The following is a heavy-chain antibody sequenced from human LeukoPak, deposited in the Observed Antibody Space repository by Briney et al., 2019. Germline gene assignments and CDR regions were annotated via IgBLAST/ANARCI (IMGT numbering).Heavy chain of an antibody. V-gene: IGHV4-39*07. CDR1: SGSISTSNYY. CDR3: ARGHLTGRGYFDY. D-gene: IGHD1-20*01. J-gene: IGHJ4*02. Sequence: SETLSLTCTVSSGSISTSNYYWGWVRQPPGKALEWIGNIFYSGSTYYSPSLKSRVTISVDTSKKRFSLRLSSVTAADAAVYYCARGHLTGRGYFDYWGQGTLVTVSS. CDR2: IFYSGST.